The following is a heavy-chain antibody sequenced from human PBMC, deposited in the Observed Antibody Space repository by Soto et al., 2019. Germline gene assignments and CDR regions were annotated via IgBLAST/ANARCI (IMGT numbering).Heavy chain of an antibody. Sequence: EVQLVESGGGVVQPGGSLRLSCAASGFTFSNAWMSWVRQAPGKGLEWVGRIKSKTDGGTTDYAAPVKGRFTISRDDSKNTLYLQLNSLKTEDTAVYYCKTEGGDSWFDPWGQGTLVTVSA. J-gene: IGHJ5*02. D-gene: IGHD2-21*01. CDR2: IKSKTDGGTT. CDR3: KTEGGDSWFDP. CDR1: GFTFSNAW. V-gene: IGHV3-15*01.